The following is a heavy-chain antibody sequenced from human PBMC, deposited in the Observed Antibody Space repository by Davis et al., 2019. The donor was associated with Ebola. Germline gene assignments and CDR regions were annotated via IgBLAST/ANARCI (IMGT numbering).Heavy chain of an antibody. Sequence: GGSLRLSCAASGFTFSSYGMHWVRQAPGKGLEWVAVISYDGSNKYYADSVKGRFTISRDNSKNTLYLQMNSLRAEDTAVYYCAREYYYGSGSGMDVWGQGTTVTVSS. CDR3: AREYYYGSGSGMDV. D-gene: IGHD3-10*01. J-gene: IGHJ6*02. CDR1: GFTFSSYG. V-gene: IGHV3-30*03. CDR2: ISYDGSNK.